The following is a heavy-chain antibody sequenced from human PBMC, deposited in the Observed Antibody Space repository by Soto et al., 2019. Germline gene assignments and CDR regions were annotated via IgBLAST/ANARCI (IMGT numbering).Heavy chain of an antibody. CDR2: ISSSSSYI. D-gene: IGHD3-3*01. V-gene: IGHV3-21*01. J-gene: IGHJ4*02. Sequence: PGGSLRLSCAASGFTFSSYSMNWVRRAPGKGLKWVSSISSSSSYIYYADAVKGRLTISRDNAKISLYLQMNSLRAEDTAVFYFARDKSPHDFWSGYLDYWGQGTLVTVSS. CDR3: ARDKSPHDFWSGYLDY. CDR1: GFTFSSYS.